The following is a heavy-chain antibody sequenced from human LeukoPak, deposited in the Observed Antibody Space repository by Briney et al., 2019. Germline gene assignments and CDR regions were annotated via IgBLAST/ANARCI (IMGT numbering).Heavy chain of an antibody. CDR2: INVGNGNT. J-gene: IGHJ4*02. Sequence: ASVKVSCKTSGYTFTSYAMHWVRQAPGQRLEWMGWINVGNGNTKYSQKFQDRVTITRDTPASTAYMALSSLTSDDTAVYYCPRQGGGPYSGSPFDYWGQGTLVTVSS. CDR3: PRQGGGPYSGSPFDY. D-gene: IGHD1-26*01. CDR1: GYTFTSYA. V-gene: IGHV1-3*01.